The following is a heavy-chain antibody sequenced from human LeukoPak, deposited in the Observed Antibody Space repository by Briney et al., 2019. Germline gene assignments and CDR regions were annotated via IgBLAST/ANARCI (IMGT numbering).Heavy chain of an antibody. J-gene: IGHJ4*02. Sequence: GSLILSCASSGFTFSTYTLSWVRQAPGKGLEWVSYVTGTGRTTYYADSVKGRFTISRDNAKNSLYLQMNSLRAEDTAVYYCARERGGYYFDSWGQGILVTVSS. CDR1: GFTFSTYT. CDR2: VTGTGRTT. CDR3: ARERGGYYFDS. D-gene: IGHD3-16*01. V-gene: IGHV3-48*01.